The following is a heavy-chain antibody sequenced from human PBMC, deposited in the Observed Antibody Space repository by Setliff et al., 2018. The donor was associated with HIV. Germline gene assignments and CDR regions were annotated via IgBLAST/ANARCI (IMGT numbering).Heavy chain of an antibody. CDR3: ASLTDYGGDSGSH. CDR2: IFHTGSS. CDR1: GGSMSNYY. V-gene: IGHV4-59*01. J-gene: IGHJ4*02. D-gene: IGHD4-17*01. Sequence: LSLTCSVSGGSMSNYYWSWVRQPPGKGLEGMGDIFHTGSSTYNPSLKSRVSLSVDTSKNQFSLRLSAVTAADTAVYYCASLTDYGGDSGSHWGQGTLVTVSS.